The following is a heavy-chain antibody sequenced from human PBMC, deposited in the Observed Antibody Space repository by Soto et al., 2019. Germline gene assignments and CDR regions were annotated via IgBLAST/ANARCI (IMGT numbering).Heavy chain of an antibody. V-gene: IGHV3-21*01. J-gene: IGHJ6*02. D-gene: IGHD6-13*01. Sequence: PGGSLRLSCAASGFTLSSYSMNWVRQAPGKGLEWVSSISSSSSYIYYADSVKGRFTISRDNAKNSLYLQMNSLRAEDTAVYYCARVRGIAAAGYGMDVWGQGTTVTVSS. CDR1: GFTLSSYS. CDR2: ISSSSSYI. CDR3: ARVRGIAAAGYGMDV.